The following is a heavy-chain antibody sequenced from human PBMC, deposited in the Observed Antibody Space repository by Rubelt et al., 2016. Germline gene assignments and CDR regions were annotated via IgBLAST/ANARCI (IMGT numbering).Heavy chain of an antibody. Sequence: QVQLQESGPGLVKPSQTLSLTCTVSGGSISSGGYYWSWIRQHPGKGLEWIWYIYHSWSTYYNPSLKSRVTISVDTSKNQFSLKLSAVTAADTAVYYCAGTGMGGSDAFDIWGQGTMVTVSS. CDR1: GGSISSGGYY. J-gene: IGHJ3*02. D-gene: IGHD3/OR15-3a*01. V-gene: IGHV4-31*03. CDR3: AGTGMGGSDAFDI. CDR2: IYHSWST.